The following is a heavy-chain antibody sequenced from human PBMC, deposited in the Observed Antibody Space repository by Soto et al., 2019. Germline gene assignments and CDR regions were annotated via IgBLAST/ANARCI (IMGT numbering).Heavy chain of an antibody. CDR1: GFTFSSYA. CDR2: ISGSGSNP. J-gene: IGHJ4*02. Sequence: EVQVLESGGGLVQPGGYLRLSCAASGFTFSSYAMSWVRQAPGQGLEWVSAISGSGSNPYYADSVKGRFTISRDNSKNTLYLQMNSLRAEDAALYYCAKTASMNIRDGCDHWGQGTLVTVSS. D-gene: IGHD6-19*01. V-gene: IGHV3-23*01. CDR3: AKTASMNIRDGCDH.